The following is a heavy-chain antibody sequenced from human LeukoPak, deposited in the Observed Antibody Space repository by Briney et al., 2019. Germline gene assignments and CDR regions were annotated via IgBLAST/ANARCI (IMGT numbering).Heavy chain of an antibody. D-gene: IGHD1-1*01. CDR1: GFTFSTYT. J-gene: IGHJ4*02. V-gene: IGHV3-23*01. CDR3: ARAGSTTRWFDF. CDR2: LSGDEDYT. Sequence: GGSLRLSCVGSGFTFSTYTMSWVRQAPGKGLEWVSALSGDEDYTYYADSVKGRFTISRDNSKNTLYLQMNSLRAEDTALYYCARAGSTTRWFDFWGQGALVSVSS.